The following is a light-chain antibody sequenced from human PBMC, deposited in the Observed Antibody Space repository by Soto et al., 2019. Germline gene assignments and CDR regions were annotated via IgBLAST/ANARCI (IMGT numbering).Light chain of an antibody. V-gene: IGKV2-28*01. CDR1: QSLLHSNGYNY. CDR2: LGS. Sequence: EIVMTQSPLSLPVTPGEPASISCRSSQSLLHSNGYNYLDWYVQKPGQSPQLLIYLGSNRASGVPDRFSGSGSGSDFTLKISRVEAEDVGVYYCVQALQPPKTFGQGTRLEMK. J-gene: IGKJ5*01. CDR3: VQALQPPKT.